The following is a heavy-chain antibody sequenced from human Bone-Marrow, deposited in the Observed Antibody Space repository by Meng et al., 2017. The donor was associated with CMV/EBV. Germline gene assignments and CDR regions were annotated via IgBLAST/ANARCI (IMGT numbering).Heavy chain of an antibody. CDR2: INWNGGST. J-gene: IGHJ6*02. D-gene: IGHD5-12*01. Sequence: GGSLRLSCAASGFRFDHYGMTWVRQAPGKGLEWVSGINWNGGSTGYADSVRGRFIISRDNVRKSLYLQMNSLRAGDTAVYYCAKVQWLPMSQNYYHYFGRDVWGQGNTVNV. V-gene: IGHV3-20*04. CDR1: GFRFDHYG. CDR3: AKVQWLPMSQNYYHYFGRDV.